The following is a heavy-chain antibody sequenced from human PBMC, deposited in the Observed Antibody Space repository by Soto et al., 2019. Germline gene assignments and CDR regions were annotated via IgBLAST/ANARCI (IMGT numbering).Heavy chain of an antibody. CDR2: ISGSGGST. CDR3: AKGIQWLDKYYFDY. J-gene: IGHJ4*02. V-gene: IGHV3-23*01. Sequence: GGSLRLSCAASGFSFSIYAMSGVRQAPGKGLEWVSAISGSGGSTYYADSVKGRFTISRDNSKNTLYLQMNSLRAEDTAVYYCAKGIQWLDKYYFDYWGQGTLLTVSS. D-gene: IGHD6-19*01. CDR1: GFSFSIYA.